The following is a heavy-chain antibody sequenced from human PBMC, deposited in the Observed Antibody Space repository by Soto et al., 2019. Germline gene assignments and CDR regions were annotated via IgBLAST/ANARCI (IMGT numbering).Heavy chain of an antibody. D-gene: IGHD2-2*01. V-gene: IGHV3-74*01. J-gene: IGHJ4*02. CDR1: GFTFSNSW. Sequence: DVQLVESGGGLVQPGVSLRLSCAASGFTFSNSWMHWVRQVSGKGLEWVSRINADGTSTSYADSVKGRFTISRDNAKNTLYLHVNSLRAEDTAVYYCVKVLARGVGVPRFYFDSWGQGALVTVSS. CDR3: VKVLARGVGVPRFYFDS. CDR2: INADGTST.